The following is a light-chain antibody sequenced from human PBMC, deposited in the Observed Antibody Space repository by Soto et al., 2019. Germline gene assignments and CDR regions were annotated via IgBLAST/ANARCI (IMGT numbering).Light chain of an antibody. J-gene: IGLJ1*01. Sequence: QSVLTQPASVSGSPGQSITISCTGTSSDIGSYNLVSWYQHHPGKTPKLMIYEGSRRPSGVCDRFSASKSGNTASLTISGLQAEDEAEYYCCSYETSSTYVFGSGTKVTVL. CDR3: CSYETSSTYV. CDR1: SSDIGSYNL. CDR2: EGS. V-gene: IGLV2-23*01.